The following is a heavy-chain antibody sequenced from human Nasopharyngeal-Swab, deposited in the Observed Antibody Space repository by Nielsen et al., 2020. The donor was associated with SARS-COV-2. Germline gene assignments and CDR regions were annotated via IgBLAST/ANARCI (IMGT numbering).Heavy chain of an antibody. CDR1: GYSFRTYG. CDR3: AKDLRGPYFF. CDR2: ISGSGDISGSGGST. Sequence: GESLKISCVASGYSFRTYGMSWVRQAPGKGLEWVAAISGSGDISGSGGSTYYADSVKGRFTTSSDNSKNTLSLQMNGLGAEDTAVYYCAKDLRGPYFFWGQGTLVTVSS. V-gene: IGHV3-23*01. J-gene: IGHJ4*02. D-gene: IGHD2/OR15-2a*01.